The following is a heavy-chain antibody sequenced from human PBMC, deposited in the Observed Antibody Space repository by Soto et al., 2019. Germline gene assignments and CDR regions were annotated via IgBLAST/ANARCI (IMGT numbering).Heavy chain of an antibody. CDR2: IYYSGST. Sequence: QVQLQESGPGLVKPSQTLSLTCTVSGGSISSGGYYWSWIRQHPGKGLEWIGYIYYSGSTYYNPSLRGRLNISVDTSKNHFSLELSSVTAADTAVYYCARLWFGEWDAFDIWGQGTMVTVSS. CDR1: GGSISSGGYY. CDR3: ARLWFGEWDAFDI. J-gene: IGHJ3*02. D-gene: IGHD3-10*01. V-gene: IGHV4-31*03.